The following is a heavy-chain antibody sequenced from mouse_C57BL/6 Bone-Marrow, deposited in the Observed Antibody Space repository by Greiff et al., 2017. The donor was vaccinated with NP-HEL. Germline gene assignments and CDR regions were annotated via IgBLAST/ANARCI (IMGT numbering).Heavy chain of an antibody. Sequence: VESEGGLVQPGSSMKLSCTASGFTFSDYYMAWVRQVPEKGLEWVANINYDGSSTYYLDSLKSRFIISRDNAKNILYLQMSSLKSEDTATYYCARDGANWDWYFDVWGTGTTVTVSS. CDR2: INYDGSST. J-gene: IGHJ1*03. D-gene: IGHD4-1*01. CDR3: ARDGANWDWYFDV. V-gene: IGHV5-16*01. CDR1: GFTFSDYY.